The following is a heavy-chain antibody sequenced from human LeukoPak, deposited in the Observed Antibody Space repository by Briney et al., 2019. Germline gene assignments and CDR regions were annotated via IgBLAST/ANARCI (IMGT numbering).Heavy chain of an antibody. Sequence: ASVKVSCKASGGTFSSYAISWVRQAPGQGLEWMGGIIPIFGTANYAQKFQGRVTITADESTSTAYMELSSLRSEDTAVYYCASLSPRRILWWWGFDPWAREPWSPSPQ. CDR3: ASLSPRRILWWWGFDP. CDR2: IIPIFGTA. J-gene: IGHJ5*02. V-gene: IGHV1-69*13. CDR1: GGTFSSYA. D-gene: IGHD2-21*01.